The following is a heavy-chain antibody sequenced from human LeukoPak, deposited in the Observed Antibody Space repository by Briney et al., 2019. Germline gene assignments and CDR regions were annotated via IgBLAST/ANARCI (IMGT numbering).Heavy chain of an antibody. V-gene: IGHV3-23*01. J-gene: IGHJ4*02. CDR2: IRGDGGST. CDR3: ATLASGYSSPFDY. CDR1: GFTFSSYD. Sequence: GGSLRLSCAASGFTFSSYDMSWVRQAPGKGLEWVSFIRGDGGSTLYADSVKGRFTISRDNSKNTLYAEMTSLRAEDTAVYYCATLASGYSSPFDYWGQGTLVTVSS. D-gene: IGHD6-13*01.